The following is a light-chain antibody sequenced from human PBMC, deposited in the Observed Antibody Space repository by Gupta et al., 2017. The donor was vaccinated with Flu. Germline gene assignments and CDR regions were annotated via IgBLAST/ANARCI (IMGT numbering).Light chain of an antibody. J-gene: IGLJ2*01. CDR2: ANN. V-gene: IGLV1-44*01. CDR3: AGWDDSRVI. Sequence: SVLTQPPSASGTPGQRVTISCSGSNSDIGTNTVNWYQQLPGTAPKLLIYANNRRPSGVPDRFSGSKSGTSASLAISGLQSDDEADYYCAGWDDSRVIFGGGTKLTVL. CDR1: NSDIGTNT.